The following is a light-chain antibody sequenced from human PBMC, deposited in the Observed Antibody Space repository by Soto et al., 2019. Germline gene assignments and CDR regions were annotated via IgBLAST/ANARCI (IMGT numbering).Light chain of an antibody. CDR3: QQYDSSPRT. Sequence: ELVSTHSPATLSVSPGERATLSCRASQSVSSSYLAWYQQKPGQAPRLLIYRTSNRATGIPDRFSGSGSGTDFTLTISRLEPEDFAVYWCQQYDSSPRTFGQGTNVDI. J-gene: IGKJ1*01. CDR2: RTS. CDR1: QSVSSSY. V-gene: IGKV3-20*01.